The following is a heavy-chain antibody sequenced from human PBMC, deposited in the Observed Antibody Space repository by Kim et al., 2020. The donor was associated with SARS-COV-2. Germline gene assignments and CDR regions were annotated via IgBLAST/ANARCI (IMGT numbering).Heavy chain of an antibody. Sequence: SETLSLTCTVSGGSISSGGYYWRWIRQHPGKGLEWIGYIYYSGSTYYNPSLKSRVTISVDTSKNQFSLKLSSVTAADTAVYYWARDRQVLPMDVWGQGTTVTVSS. CDR2: IYYSGST. D-gene: IGHD3-10*01. V-gene: IGHV4-31*03. CDR3: ARDRQVLPMDV. CDR1: GGSISSGGYY. J-gene: IGHJ6*02.